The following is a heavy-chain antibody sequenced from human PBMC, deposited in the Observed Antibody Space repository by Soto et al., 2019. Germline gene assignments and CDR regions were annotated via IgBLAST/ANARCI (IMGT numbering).Heavy chain of an antibody. J-gene: IGHJ4*02. CDR3: ARDPFEYYDSSGYYDY. Sequence: GASVKVSCKPSGYTFTGFYIHWVRQAPGQGLEWMGWINPNSGGTSYAQKFQGRVTMTRDTSISTAYLDLSRLRYGDTAVYYCARDPFEYYDSSGYYDYWGQGTLVTVSS. CDR1: GYTFTGFY. V-gene: IGHV1-2*02. CDR2: INPNSGGT. D-gene: IGHD3-22*01.